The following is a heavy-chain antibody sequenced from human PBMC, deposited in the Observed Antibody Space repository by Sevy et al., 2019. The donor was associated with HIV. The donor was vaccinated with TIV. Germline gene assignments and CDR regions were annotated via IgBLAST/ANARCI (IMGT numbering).Heavy chain of an antibody. V-gene: IGHV3-64*01. CDR2: ISSNGGST. CDR1: GFTFSSSA. D-gene: IGHD1-26*01. Sequence: GGSLRLSCAASGFTFSSSAMHWVRQAPGKGLEYVSAISSNGGSTYYAHSVKGRLTISRDNSKNTLYLQMGSLRAEDMAVYYCARVYSGSYYDAFDIWGQGTMVTVSS. J-gene: IGHJ3*02. CDR3: ARVYSGSYYDAFDI.